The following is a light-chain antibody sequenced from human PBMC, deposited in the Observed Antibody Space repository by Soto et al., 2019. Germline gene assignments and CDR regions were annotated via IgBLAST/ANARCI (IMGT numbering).Light chain of an antibody. Sequence: PGDRATLSCRASQSVTTFLAWYQQKPGQAPRLLIHDASRRATDIPARFSGSGSGTDFTLTISSLEPEDFAVYYCQQRSNRGVTFGGGTKVEIK. CDR1: QSVTTF. V-gene: IGKV3-11*01. J-gene: IGKJ4*01. CDR3: QQRSNRGVT. CDR2: DAS.